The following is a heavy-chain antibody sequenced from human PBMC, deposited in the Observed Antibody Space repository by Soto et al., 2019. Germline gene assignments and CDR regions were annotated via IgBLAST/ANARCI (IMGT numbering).Heavy chain of an antibody. Sequence: PSETLSLTCTVSGGSISSGDYYWSWIRQPPGKGLEWIGYIYYSGGTYYNPSLKSRVTISVDTSKNQFSLKLSSVTAADTAVYYCARRVVVVPAGNYYYYGMDVWGQGTTVTVSS. D-gene: IGHD2-2*01. CDR3: ARRVVVVPAGNYYYYGMDV. V-gene: IGHV4-30-4*01. CDR2: IYYSGGT. J-gene: IGHJ6*02. CDR1: GGSISSGDYY.